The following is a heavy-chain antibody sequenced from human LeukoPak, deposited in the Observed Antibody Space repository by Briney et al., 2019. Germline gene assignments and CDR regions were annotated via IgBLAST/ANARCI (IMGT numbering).Heavy chain of an antibody. CDR1: GFTFSSYW. CDR3: AREGIAAADDY. Sequence: GGCLRLSCAASGFTFSSYWMSWVRQAPGKGLEWVANIKQDGSEKYYVDSVKGRFTISRDNAKNTLYLQMNSLRAEDTAVYYCAREGIAAADDYWGQGTLVTVSS. V-gene: IGHV3-7*01. CDR2: IKQDGSEK. J-gene: IGHJ4*02. D-gene: IGHD6-13*01.